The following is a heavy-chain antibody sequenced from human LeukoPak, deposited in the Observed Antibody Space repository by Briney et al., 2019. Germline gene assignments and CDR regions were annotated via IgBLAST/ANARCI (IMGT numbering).Heavy chain of an antibody. D-gene: IGHD1-26*01. Sequence: PGRSLRPSCAASGFTFSRYWMTWVRQAPGKGRGWVANKKRDGNETYYVGSVKGRFTISRDNAKISLSLQTDGLRAEDTAVYVCARHSWTYYDYWGQGTLVTVSS. CDR1: GFTFSRYW. V-gene: IGHV3-7*01. CDR2: KKRDGNET. CDR3: ARHSWTYYDY. J-gene: IGHJ4*02.